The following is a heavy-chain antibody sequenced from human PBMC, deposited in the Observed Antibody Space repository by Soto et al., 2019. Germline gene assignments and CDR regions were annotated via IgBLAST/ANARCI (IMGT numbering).Heavy chain of an antibody. CDR3: ARTDSSGCYGDS. CDR2: IYSSGST. Sequence: QVQLQESGPGLVKPSQTLSLTCTVSRGSISSSSYYWSWIRQHPGKGLEWIGFIYSSGSTYYHPSLKSRGTISVGTSKDQFSLKLSSVTAADTAVDFWARTDSSGCYGDSWGQGTLVTVSS. D-gene: IGHD3-22*01. V-gene: IGHV4-31*03. CDR1: RGSISSSSYY. J-gene: IGHJ5*01.